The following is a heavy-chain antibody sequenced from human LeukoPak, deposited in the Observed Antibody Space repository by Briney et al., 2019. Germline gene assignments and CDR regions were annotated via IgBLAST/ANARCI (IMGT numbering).Heavy chain of an antibody. CDR3: ARDLGQYYDTSDNWFDP. Sequence: GGSLRLSCAASGFTFSNYWMHWVRQAPGKGLVWVSRNSDGINTSYADSVKGRFTISRDNAKNTLNLQMNSLRAEDTAVYYCARDLGQYYDTSDNWFDPWGQGTLVTVSS. J-gene: IGHJ5*02. CDR1: GFTFSNYW. V-gene: IGHV3-74*01. D-gene: IGHD3-22*01. CDR2: NSDGINT.